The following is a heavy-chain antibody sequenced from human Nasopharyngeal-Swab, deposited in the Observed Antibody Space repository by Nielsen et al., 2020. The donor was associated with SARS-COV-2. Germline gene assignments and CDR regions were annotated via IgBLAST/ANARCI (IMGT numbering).Heavy chain of an antibody. D-gene: IGHD3-22*01. Sequence: ASVKVSCKASGYTFTGYYMHWVRQAPGQGLEWMGWINPNSGGTNYAQKFQGRVTMTRDTSISTAYMELGRLRSDDTAVYYCARDISGITMIVGSWGQGTLVTVSS. CDR2: INPNSGGT. J-gene: IGHJ4*02. CDR1: GYTFTGYY. V-gene: IGHV1-2*02. CDR3: ARDISGITMIVGS.